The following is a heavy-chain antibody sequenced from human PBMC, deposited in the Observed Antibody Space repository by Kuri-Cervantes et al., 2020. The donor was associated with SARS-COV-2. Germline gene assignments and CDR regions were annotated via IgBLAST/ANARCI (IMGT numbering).Heavy chain of an antibody. V-gene: IGHV3-30*02. CDR2: VRRDGSNY. CDR1: GYTFTSYA. D-gene: IGHD3-3*01. CDR3: AKVETANLDY. J-gene: IGHJ4*02. Sequence: SCKASGYTFTSYAMHWVRQAPGKGLEWVGFVRRDGSNYYYADSVKGRFTISRDNSKNSLYLEMNSLRPEDTAVYYCAKVETANLDYWGQGTLVTVSS.